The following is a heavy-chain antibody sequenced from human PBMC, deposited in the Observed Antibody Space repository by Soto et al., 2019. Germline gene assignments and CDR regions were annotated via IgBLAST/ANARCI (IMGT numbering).Heavy chain of an antibody. J-gene: IGHJ4*02. CDR2: IIPILGTA. V-gene: IGHV1-69*08. Sequence: QVQLVQSGAEVKKPGSSVKVSCKASGGTFSSYTISWVRQAPGQGLEWMGRIIPILGTANYAQKFQGRVTITADKSTSTAYMELSSLRSEDTAVYYCARGVANDILTGIDYWGQGTLVTVSS. CDR3: ARGVANDILTGIDY. CDR1: GGTFSSYT. D-gene: IGHD3-9*01.